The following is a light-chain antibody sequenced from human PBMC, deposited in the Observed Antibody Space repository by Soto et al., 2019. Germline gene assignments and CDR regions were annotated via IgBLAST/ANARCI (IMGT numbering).Light chain of an antibody. CDR1: TSDIGRYNY. V-gene: IGLV2-14*01. CDR2: EVI. CDR3: TSYTRSSALV. Sequence: QSALTQPASVSGSPGQSITISCTGTTSDIGRYNYVSWYQHHPGKAPKLIIYEVIHRPSGVSDRFSGSKSGDTASLTISGLQADDEAQYYCTSYTRSSALVFGGGTKLTV. J-gene: IGLJ2*01.